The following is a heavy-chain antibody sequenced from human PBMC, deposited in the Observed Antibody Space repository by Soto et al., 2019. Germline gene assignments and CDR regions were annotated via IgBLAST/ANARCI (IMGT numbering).Heavy chain of an antibody. J-gene: IGHJ6*02. CDR2: INHSGST. CDR3: ARETAYDYVWGSYRPGSYGMDV. V-gene: IGHV4-34*01. D-gene: IGHD3-16*02. Sequence: PSETLSLTCGVYGGSFRGYYWSWIRQSPGKGLEWIGEINHSGSTNYNPSLTSRVTLSVDTSNNQFSLNLSSVTAADTAVYYCARETAYDYVWGSYRPGSYGMDVWGQGTTVTVSS. CDR1: GGSFRGYY.